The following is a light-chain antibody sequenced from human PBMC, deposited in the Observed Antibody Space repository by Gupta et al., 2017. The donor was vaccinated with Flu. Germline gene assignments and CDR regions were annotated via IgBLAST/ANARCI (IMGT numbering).Light chain of an antibody. CDR2: GSS. CDR1: QRVTSSY. CDR3: QHYGSQPGKGEPSYT. J-gene: IGKJ2*01. V-gene: IGKV3-20*01. Sequence: IVLTQSPGTLSLSPEERATLSCRASQRVTSSYLAWYQHKPGQSPRRRIYGSSFRATGGPDRCSGSGSETDVNLNISRLEPEDCAVYFCQHYGSQPGKGEPSYTFGQGTKLEIK.